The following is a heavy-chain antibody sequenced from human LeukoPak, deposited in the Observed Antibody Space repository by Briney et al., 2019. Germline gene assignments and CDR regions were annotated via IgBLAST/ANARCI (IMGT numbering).Heavy chain of an antibody. CDR3: ARSIIVGATGAFDV. Sequence: GGSLRLSCAASGLSFSSSGINWVRQAPGKGREWGAYITATGSTIHYADSVKGRFTISRDNARSSLFLSMSSLRAEDTAVYYCARSIIVGATGAFDVWGQGTMVTVS. CDR2: ITATGSTI. J-gene: IGHJ3*01. D-gene: IGHD1-26*01. CDR1: GLSFSSSG. V-gene: IGHV3-48*03.